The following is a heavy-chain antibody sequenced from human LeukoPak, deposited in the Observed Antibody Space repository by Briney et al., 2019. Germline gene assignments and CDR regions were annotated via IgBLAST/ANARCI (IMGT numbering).Heavy chain of an antibody. CDR1: GSTFSHYA. Sequence: PGGSLRLSCAASGSTFSHYAMHWVRQAPGKGLQWVAIISYDESENSYADSVRGRFTISRDNSKNTLYLQMNSLRAEDTAVYYCAKVSDSSGTLGYWGQGTLVTVSS. CDR2: ISYDESEN. J-gene: IGHJ4*02. D-gene: IGHD3-22*01. V-gene: IGHV3-30-3*01. CDR3: AKVSDSSGTLGY.